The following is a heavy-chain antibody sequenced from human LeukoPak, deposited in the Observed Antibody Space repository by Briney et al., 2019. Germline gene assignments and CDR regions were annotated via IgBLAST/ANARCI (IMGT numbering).Heavy chain of an antibody. CDR1: GFTFSSYG. CDR2: ISGSGGST. CDR3: AKVLNGERWLVPTGYFDL. Sequence: QTGGSLRLSCAASGFTFSSYGMSWVRQAPGKGLEWVSAISGSGGSTYYADSVKGRFTISRDNSKNTLYLQMNSLRAEDTAVYYCAKVLNGERWLVPTGYFDLWGRGTLVTVSS. D-gene: IGHD6-19*01. V-gene: IGHV3-23*01. J-gene: IGHJ2*01.